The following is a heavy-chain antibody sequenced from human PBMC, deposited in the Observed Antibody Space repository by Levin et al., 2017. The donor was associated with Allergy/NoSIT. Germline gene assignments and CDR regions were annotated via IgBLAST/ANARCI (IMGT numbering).Heavy chain of an antibody. CDR3: ARESAVKHGDIEYFQE. CDR1: GFTFSDYY. CDR2: ITSRDFDT. V-gene: IGHV3-11*05. Sequence: GGSLRLSCAASGFTFSDYYMSWIRQAPGKGLEWISHITSRDFDTNYADSVKGRFTVSRDNAKNSLFLQMNSLTVEDTAVYYCARESAVKHGDIEYFQEWGQGTLVIVSS. D-gene: IGHD3-10*01. J-gene: IGHJ1*01.